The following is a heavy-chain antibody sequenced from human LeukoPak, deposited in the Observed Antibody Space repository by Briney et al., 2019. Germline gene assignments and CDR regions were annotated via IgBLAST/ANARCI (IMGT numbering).Heavy chain of an antibody. CDR3: AKIITGTTFPKYYFEY. CDR1: GFTFSSYA. D-gene: IGHD1-7*01. J-gene: IGHJ4*02. V-gene: IGHV3-23*01. CDR2: ISGSAGST. Sequence: PGGSLRLSCAASGFTFSSYAMTWVRQAPGQGLEWVSAISGSAGSTYYADSVKGRFTISRDNSKNTVYLQMNTLRAEDTAVYYCAKIITGTTFPKYYFEYWGQRTLVTVSS.